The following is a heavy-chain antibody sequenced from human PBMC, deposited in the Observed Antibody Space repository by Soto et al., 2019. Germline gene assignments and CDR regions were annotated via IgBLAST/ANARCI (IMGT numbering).Heavy chain of an antibody. CDR3: AKCQPGSYYSDYYYYYGMDV. V-gene: IGHV3-23*01. Sequence: HPGGSLRLSCAASGFTFSSYAMSWVRQAPGKGLEWVSAISGSGGSTYYADSVKGRFTISRDNSKNTLYLQMNSLRAEDTAVYYCAKCQPGSYYSDYYYYYGMDVWGQGTTVTVSS. D-gene: IGHD1-26*01. J-gene: IGHJ6*02. CDR2: ISGSGGST. CDR1: GFTFSSYA.